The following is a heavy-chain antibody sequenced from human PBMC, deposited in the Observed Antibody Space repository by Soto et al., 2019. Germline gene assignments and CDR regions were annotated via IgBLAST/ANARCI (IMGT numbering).Heavy chain of an antibody. CDR3: AKTRGAQGDIVVQPAARYGMDV. Sequence: QVQLVESGGGVVQPGRSLRLSCAASGFTFSSYGMHWVRQAPGKGLEWVAVISYDGSNKYYADSVKGRFTISRDNSKNTLYQQMNSLRAEDTAVYYCAKTRGAQGDIVVQPAARYGMDVWGQGTTVTVSS. V-gene: IGHV3-30*18. D-gene: IGHD2-2*01. CDR2: ISYDGSNK. J-gene: IGHJ6*02. CDR1: GFTFSSYG.